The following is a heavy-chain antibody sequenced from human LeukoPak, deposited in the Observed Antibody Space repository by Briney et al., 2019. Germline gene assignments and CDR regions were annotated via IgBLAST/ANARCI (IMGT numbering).Heavy chain of an antibody. J-gene: IGHJ4*02. D-gene: IGHD2-15*01. CDR2: IYYNGHT. V-gene: IGHV4-39*07. Sequence: SETLSLTCTVSGGSISGTNYYWGWIRQPPGKGLEWIGSIYYNGHTYSNPSLESRVTMSVDTSKNQFSLKLSSVTAADTAVYYCARGYCSGGSCYSVVYYDYWGQGTLVTVSS. CDR3: ARGYCSGGSCYSVVYYDY. CDR1: GGSISGTNYY.